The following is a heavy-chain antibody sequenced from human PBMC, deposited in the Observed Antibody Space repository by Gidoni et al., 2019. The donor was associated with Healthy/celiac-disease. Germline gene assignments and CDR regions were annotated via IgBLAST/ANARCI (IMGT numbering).Heavy chain of an antibody. CDR1: GGSISSGGYY. J-gene: IGHJ3*02. CDR3: ACILTGYYSRAFDI. CDR2: IYYSGST. D-gene: IGHD3-9*01. V-gene: IGHV4-31*03. Sequence: QVQLQESGPGLVKPSQTLSLTCTASGGSISSGGYYWSWIRQHPGKGLEWIGYIYYSGSTYYNPSLKSRVTISVDTSKNQFSLKLSSVTAADTAVYYCACILTGYYSRAFDIWGQGTMVTVSS.